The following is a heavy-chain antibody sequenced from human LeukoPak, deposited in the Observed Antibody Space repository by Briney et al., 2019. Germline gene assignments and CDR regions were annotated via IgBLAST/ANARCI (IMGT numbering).Heavy chain of an antibody. J-gene: IGHJ4*02. CDR1: GFTFSSYW. D-gene: IGHD4-17*01. CDR2: IKQDGSEK. V-gene: IGHV3-7*04. CDR3: AREGANGDYIAAGLATY. Sequence: GGSLRLSCAASGFTFSSYWMSWVRQAPGKGLEWVANIKQDGSEKYYVDSVKGRFTISRDNAKNSLYLQMNSLRAEDTAVYYCAREGANGDYIAAGLATYWGQGTLVTVSS.